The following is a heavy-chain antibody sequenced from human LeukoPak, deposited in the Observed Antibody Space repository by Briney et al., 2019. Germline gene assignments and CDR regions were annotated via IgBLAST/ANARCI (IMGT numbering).Heavy chain of an antibody. J-gene: IGHJ6*03. Sequence: SETLSLTCTVSGGSISSGSYYWSWIRQPAGKGLEWTGRIYTSGSTNYNPSLKSRVTISVDTSKNQFSLKLSSVTAADTAVYYCARARPHYYMDVWGKGTTVTVSS. CDR2: IYTSGST. V-gene: IGHV4-61*02. D-gene: IGHD6-6*01. CDR3: ARARPHYYMDV. CDR1: GGSISSGSYY.